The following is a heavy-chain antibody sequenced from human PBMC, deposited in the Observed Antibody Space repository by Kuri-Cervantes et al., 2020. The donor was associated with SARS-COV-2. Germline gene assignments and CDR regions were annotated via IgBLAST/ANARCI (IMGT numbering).Heavy chain of an antibody. J-gene: IGHJ5*02. CDR2: ISYHGHDT. D-gene: IGHD3-10*01. CDR3: AKGFMEIPPTRYYDP. V-gene: IGHV3-23*01. Sequence: GESLKISCAASGFTFSNYAMSWVRQAPGKGLEWVSVISYHGHDTYYADSVKGRFTISGDSSKDTLYLQMNSLRAEDTAIYYCAKGFMEIPPTRYYDPWGQGTLVTVSS. CDR1: GFTFSNYA.